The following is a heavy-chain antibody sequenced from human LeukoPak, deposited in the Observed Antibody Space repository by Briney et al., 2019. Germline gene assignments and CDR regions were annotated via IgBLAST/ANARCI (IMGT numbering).Heavy chain of an antibody. Sequence: ASVKVSCKASGYTFTSYDVNWFRQATGQGLEWMGWMNPNSGNTGYAQKFQGRVSLTRDTSISTAYMELSSLRSEDTAVYYCARDTPKVGANGYYYYYMDVWGKETTVTVSS. CDR3: ARDTPKVGANGYYYYYMDV. J-gene: IGHJ6*03. D-gene: IGHD1-26*01. V-gene: IGHV1-8*01. CDR1: GYTFTSYD. CDR2: MNPNSGNT.